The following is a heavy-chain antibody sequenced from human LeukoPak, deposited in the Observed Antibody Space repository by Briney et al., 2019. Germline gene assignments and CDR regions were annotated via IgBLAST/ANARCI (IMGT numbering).Heavy chain of an antibody. J-gene: IGHJ4*02. CDR3: ARGRNYYFDY. CDR2: LYSGGST. Sequence: GGSLRLSCAASGFTVRSNYMNWVRQAPGKGLEWVSVLYSGGSTYYADSVKGRFTISRDNSKNTLYLQMNSLRAEDTAVYYCARGRNYYFDYWGQGTLVTVSS. V-gene: IGHV3-53*01. D-gene: IGHD1-7*01. CDR1: GFTVRSNY.